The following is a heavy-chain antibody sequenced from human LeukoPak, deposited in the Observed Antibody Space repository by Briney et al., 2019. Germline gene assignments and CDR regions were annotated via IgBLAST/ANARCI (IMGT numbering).Heavy chain of an antibody. V-gene: IGHV5-51*01. CDR3: AKPHYYDSIGYYFDY. D-gene: IGHD3-22*01. CDR1: GYSFTTYW. Sequence: GEPLKISCKGSGYSFTTYWIGWVRQMPGKGLEWMGIIYPGDSDTRYSPSFQGQVTISADKSISTAYLQWSSLKASDTAMYYCAKPHYYDSIGYYFDYWGQGTLVTVSS. J-gene: IGHJ4*02. CDR2: IYPGDSDT.